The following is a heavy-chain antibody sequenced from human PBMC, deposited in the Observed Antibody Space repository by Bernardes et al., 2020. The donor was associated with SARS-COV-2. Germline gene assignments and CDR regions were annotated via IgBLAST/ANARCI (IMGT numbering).Heavy chain of an antibody. D-gene: IGHD6-13*01. CDR1: GFTFSDYV. J-gene: IGHJ4*02. CDR3: AREFVAGTADY. CDR2: IGGDGDRT. Sequence: GGSLRLSCAASGFTFSDYVIHWVRQAPGKGLEPVSAIGGDGDRTFYSQSVKGRFTVSRDNSKDTVFLQMANLRHEDMAVYYCAREFVAGTADYWGQGTLVTVSS. V-gene: IGHV3-64*01.